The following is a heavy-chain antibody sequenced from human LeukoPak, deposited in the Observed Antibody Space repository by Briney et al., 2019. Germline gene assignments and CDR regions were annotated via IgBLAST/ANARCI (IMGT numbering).Heavy chain of an antibody. V-gene: IGHV1-46*01. J-gene: IGHJ4*02. CDR1: GYTFTSYD. D-gene: IGHD3-10*01. CDR2: INPSGGST. Sequence: ASVKVSCKASGYTFTSYDINWVRQAPGQGLEWMGIINPSGGSTSYAQKFQGRVTMTRDTSTSTVYMELSSLRSDDTAVYYCATAMAPQFDYWGQGTLVTVSS. CDR3: ATAMAPQFDY.